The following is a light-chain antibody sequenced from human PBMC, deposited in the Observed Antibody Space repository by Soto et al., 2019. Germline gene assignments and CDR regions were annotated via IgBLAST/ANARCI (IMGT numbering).Light chain of an antibody. CDR1: QSISSW. CDR3: QQYNSYPRT. J-gene: IGKJ1*01. Sequence: DIQMTQSPSTLSASVGDRVTITCRASQSISSWLAWYQQKPGKAPKLLIYKASSLESGVPSRFSASGSGTEFTLNTSTLPHDDFATYYCQQYNSYPRTFGQSTKVEIK. CDR2: KAS. V-gene: IGKV1-5*03.